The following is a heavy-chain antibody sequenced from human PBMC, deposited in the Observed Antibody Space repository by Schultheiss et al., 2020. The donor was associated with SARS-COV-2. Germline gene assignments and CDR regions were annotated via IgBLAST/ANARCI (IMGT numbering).Heavy chain of an antibody. D-gene: IGHD1/OR15-1a*01. V-gene: IGHV3-30*04. J-gene: IGHJ6*03. CDR1: RFTFSSYA. CDR2: ISYDGSNI. Sequence: GGSLRLSCAASRFTFSSYAMHWVRQAPGKGLEWVAVISYDGSNIYYADSVKGRFTISRDNSKNTLYLQMNSLRAEDTAVYYCATQGRVPPNKYYYYMDVWGKGTTVTVSS. CDR3: ATQGRVPPNKYYYYMDV.